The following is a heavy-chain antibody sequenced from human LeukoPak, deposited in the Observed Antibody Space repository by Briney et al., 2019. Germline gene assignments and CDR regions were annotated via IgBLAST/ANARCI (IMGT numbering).Heavy chain of an antibody. CDR1: GFTFSSYR. CDR3: ARSNWNFDY. J-gene: IGHJ4*02. CDR2: INSDGSNI. Sequence: GGSLRLSCATSGFTFSSYRMHWVRQAPGKGLVWVSRINSDGSNIDYAHSVKGRFTISRDNAKNTLYLQMNSLRAEDTAVYYCARSNWNFDYWGQGTLVTVSS. D-gene: IGHD1-20*01. V-gene: IGHV3-74*01.